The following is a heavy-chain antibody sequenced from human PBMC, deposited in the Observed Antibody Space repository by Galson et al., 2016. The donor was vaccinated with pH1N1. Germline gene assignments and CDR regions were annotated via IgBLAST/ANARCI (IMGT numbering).Heavy chain of an antibody. CDR3: VKLDSSGYYYGRFDS. Sequence: SLRLSCAASGFTFNIFAMSWVRQAPGKGPEWVSSISASGANTNYADPVKGRFTISRDNPKNTLYLQTNILRAEDTALYYCVKLDSSGYYYGRFDSWGQGTLVTVSS. D-gene: IGHD3-22*01. V-gene: IGHV3-23*01. CDR2: ISASGANT. J-gene: IGHJ4*02. CDR1: GFTFNIFA.